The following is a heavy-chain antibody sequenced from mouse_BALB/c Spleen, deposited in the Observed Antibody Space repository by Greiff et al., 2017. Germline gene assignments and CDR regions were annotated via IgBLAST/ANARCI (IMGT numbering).Heavy chain of an antibody. CDR2: ISDGGSYT. CDR3: ARDHYYAMDY. Sequence: EVQGVESGGGLVKPGGSLKLSCAASGFTFSDYYMYWVRQTPEKRLEWVATISDGGSYTYYPDSVKGRFTISRDNAKNNQYLQMSSLKSEDTAMYYCARDHYYAMDYWGQGTSVTVSS. CDR1: GFTFSDYY. V-gene: IGHV5-4*02. J-gene: IGHJ4*01.